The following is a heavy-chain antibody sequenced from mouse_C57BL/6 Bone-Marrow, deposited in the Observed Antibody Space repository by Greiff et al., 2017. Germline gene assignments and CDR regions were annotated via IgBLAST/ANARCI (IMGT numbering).Heavy chain of an antibody. CDR2: IWSGGST. Sequence: VQLQESGPGLVQPSQSLSITCTVSGFSLTSYGVHWVRQSPGTGLEWLGVIWSGGSTDYNAAFISRLSISKDNSKSQVFFKMNSLQADDTAIYYCARPHYYGSSYAMDYWGQGTSVTVSS. J-gene: IGHJ4*01. V-gene: IGHV2-2*01. D-gene: IGHD1-1*01. CDR1: GFSLTSYG. CDR3: ARPHYYGSSYAMDY.